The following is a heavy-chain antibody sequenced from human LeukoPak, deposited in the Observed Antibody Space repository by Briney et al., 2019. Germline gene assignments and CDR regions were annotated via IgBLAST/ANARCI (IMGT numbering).Heavy chain of an antibody. V-gene: IGHV3-23*01. J-gene: IGHJ4*02. CDR2: ISGSGGST. CDR1: GFTFSSYA. Sequence: PGGSLRLSCAASGFTFSSYAMSWVRQAPGKGLEWVSAISGSGGSTYYADSVKGRFTISRDNSKNTLYLQMNSLRAEDTAVFYCARIVKAGLHFDYWGQGTLVTVSS. D-gene: IGHD6-13*01. CDR3: ARIVKAGLHFDY.